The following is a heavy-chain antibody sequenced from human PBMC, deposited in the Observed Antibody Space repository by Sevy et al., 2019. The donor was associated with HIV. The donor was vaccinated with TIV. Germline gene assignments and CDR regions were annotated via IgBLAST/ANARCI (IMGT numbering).Heavy chain of an antibody. CDR3: ARGTGDSSGYYYFDY. D-gene: IGHD3-22*01. J-gene: IGHJ4*02. CDR2: INHSGST. Sequence: SETLSLTCAVYGGSFSGYYWSWIRQPPGKGLEWIGEINHSGSTNYNPSLKSRVTISVDTSKNQFSLKRSSVTAADTAVYYCARGTGDSSGYYYFDYWGQGTLVTVSS. CDR1: GGSFSGYY. V-gene: IGHV4-34*01.